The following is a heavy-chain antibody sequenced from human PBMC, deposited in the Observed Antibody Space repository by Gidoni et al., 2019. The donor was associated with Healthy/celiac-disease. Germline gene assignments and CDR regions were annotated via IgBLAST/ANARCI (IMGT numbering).Heavy chain of an antibody. CDR1: GFTFSSYS. CDR3: ARDPSGQWLRGAFDI. Sequence: EVQLVESGGGLVKPGGSLRLSCAASGFTFSSYSMNWVRQAPGKGLEWVSSISSSSSYIYYADSVKGRFTISRDNAKNSLYLQMNSLRAEDTAVYYCARDPSGQWLRGAFDIWGQGTMVTVSS. D-gene: IGHD6-19*01. J-gene: IGHJ3*02. CDR2: ISSSSSYI. V-gene: IGHV3-21*01.